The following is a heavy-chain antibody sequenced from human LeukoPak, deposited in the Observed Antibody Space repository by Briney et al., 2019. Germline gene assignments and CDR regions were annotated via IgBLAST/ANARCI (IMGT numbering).Heavy chain of an antibody. CDR1: GGSISSSSYY. V-gene: IGHV4-39*01. CDR2: IYYSGST. CDR3: ARHPGGYQLLLDY. D-gene: IGHD2-2*01. Sequence: SETLSLTCTVSGGSISSSSYYWGWIRQPPGKGLEWIGSIYYSGSTYYNPSLKSRVTISADTSKNQFSLKLSSVTAADTAVYYCARHPGGYQLLLDYWGQGTLVTVSS. J-gene: IGHJ4*02.